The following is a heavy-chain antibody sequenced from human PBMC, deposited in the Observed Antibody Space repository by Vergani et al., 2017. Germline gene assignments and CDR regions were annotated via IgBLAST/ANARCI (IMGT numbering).Heavy chain of an antibody. CDR3: ARGNYARGDQRDYY. J-gene: IGHJ4*02. CDR1: GGSLSSGTYY. CDR2: IYTSGST. Sequence: QVQLQESGPGLVKPSQTLSLTCTVSGGSLSSGTYYWGWIRQPAGKGLEWIGRIYTSGSTNYNPSLRNRVTILVDTSKNQFSLRLRSVTAADTALYYCARGNYARGDQRDYYWGQGTLVTVSS. V-gene: IGHV4-61*02. D-gene: IGHD3-16*01.